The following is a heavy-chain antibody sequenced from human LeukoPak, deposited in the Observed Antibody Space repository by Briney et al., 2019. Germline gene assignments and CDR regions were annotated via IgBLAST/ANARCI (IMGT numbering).Heavy chain of an antibody. J-gene: IGHJ4*02. Sequence: GASVKVSCKASGYTFIGYYIHWVRQAPGQRLEWMGWINAGNGNTKYSQKFQGRVTITRDTSASTAYMELSSLRSEDTAVYYCARVRFGESNFDYWGQGTLVTVSS. CDR3: ARVRFGESNFDY. V-gene: IGHV1-3*01. CDR1: GYTFIGYY. D-gene: IGHD3-10*01. CDR2: INAGNGNT.